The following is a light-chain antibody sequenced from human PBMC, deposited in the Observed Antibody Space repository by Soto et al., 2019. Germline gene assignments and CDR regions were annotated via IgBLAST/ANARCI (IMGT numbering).Light chain of an antibody. CDR1: QRVGNNY. Sequence: EIVLTQSPGTLSLSPGERATLTCRASQRVGNNYLAWYQQKPGQAPRFLIYDASSRATGIPDRFSGSGSGTDFTLTISRLEPEDFAVYYCQQYGSTPLTFGGGTK. J-gene: IGKJ4*01. CDR2: DAS. V-gene: IGKV3-20*01. CDR3: QQYGSTPLT.